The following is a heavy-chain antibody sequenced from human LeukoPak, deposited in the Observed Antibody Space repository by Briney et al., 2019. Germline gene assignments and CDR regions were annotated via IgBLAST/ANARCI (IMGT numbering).Heavy chain of an antibody. Sequence: SETLSLTCTVSGGSISSYYWSWIRQPPGKGLEWIGSIYYSGSTYYNPSLKSRVTISVDTSKNQFSLKLSSVTAADTAVYYCARDLVGATIAWGQGTLVTVSS. CDR1: GGSISSYY. D-gene: IGHD1-26*01. CDR3: ARDLVGATIA. CDR2: IYYSGST. V-gene: IGHV4-59*12. J-gene: IGHJ5*02.